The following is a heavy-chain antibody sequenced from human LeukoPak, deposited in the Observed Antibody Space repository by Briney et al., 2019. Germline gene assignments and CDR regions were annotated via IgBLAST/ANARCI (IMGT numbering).Heavy chain of an antibody. V-gene: IGHV1-18*01. CDR1: GYTFTSYG. CDR3: ARDVTTVTTGGWFDP. Sequence: ASVKVSCKASGYTFTSYGISWVRQAPGQGLEWMGWISAYNDNTNYAQKLQGRVTMTTDTSTSTAYMELRSLRSDDTAVYYCARDVTTVTTGGWFDPWGQGTLVTVSS. D-gene: IGHD4-17*01. CDR2: ISAYNDNT. J-gene: IGHJ5*02.